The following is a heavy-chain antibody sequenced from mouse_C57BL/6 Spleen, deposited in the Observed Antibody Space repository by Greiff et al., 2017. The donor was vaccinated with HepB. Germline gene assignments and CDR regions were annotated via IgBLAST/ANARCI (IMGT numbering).Heavy chain of an antibody. V-gene: IGHV5-6*01. CDR1: GFTFSSYG. J-gene: IGHJ1*03. Sequence: EVHLVESGGDLVKPGGSLKLSCAASGFTFSSYGMSWVRQTPDKRLEWVATISSGGSYTYYPDSVKGRFTISRDNAKNTLYLQMSSLKSEDTAMYYCARHGGTGWYFDVWGTGTTVTVSS. D-gene: IGHD3-3*01. CDR2: ISSGGSYT. CDR3: ARHGGTGWYFDV.